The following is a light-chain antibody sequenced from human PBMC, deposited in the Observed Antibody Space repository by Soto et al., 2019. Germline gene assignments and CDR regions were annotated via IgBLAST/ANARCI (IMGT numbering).Light chain of an antibody. V-gene: IGKV3-20*01. J-gene: IGKJ1*01. Sequence: EIVLTQSLGTLSLSPGERATLSCRASQSVSSSYLAWYQQKPGQAPRLLIYGASSRATGIPDRFSGSGSGTDFTITISRLEPEAFAVYYEQPYGSSTKTFGQGTKVEIK. CDR3: QPYGSSTKT. CDR1: QSVSSSY. CDR2: GAS.